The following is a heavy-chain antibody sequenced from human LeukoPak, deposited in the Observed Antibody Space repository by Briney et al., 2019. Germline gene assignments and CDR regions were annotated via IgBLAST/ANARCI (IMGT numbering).Heavy chain of an antibody. Sequence: GGSLRLSCAASGFTFSSYSMNWVRQAPGKGLEWVSSISSSSSYIYYADSVKGRFTISRDNAKNSLYLQMNSLRAEDTAVYYCARDAYYSSTSCYSWLHWGQGTLVTVSS. J-gene: IGHJ4*02. D-gene: IGHD2-2*01. CDR2: ISSSSSYI. V-gene: IGHV3-21*01. CDR1: GFTFSSYS. CDR3: ARDAYYSSTSCYSWLH.